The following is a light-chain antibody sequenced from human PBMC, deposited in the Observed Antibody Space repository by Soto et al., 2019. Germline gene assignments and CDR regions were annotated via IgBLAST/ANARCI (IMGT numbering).Light chain of an antibody. J-gene: IGKJ2*01. V-gene: IGKV3-20*01. CDR3: QQYRSSPNT. Sequence: EIVLTQSPGTLSLSPGERATLSCRASESVSSGYLAWYQQKPGQAPRLLIYGASGRATGIPSRFSGSAYGTDFPLTISRLEPEDFAVYYCQQYRSSPNTFGQGTKLEIK. CDR1: ESVSSGY. CDR2: GAS.